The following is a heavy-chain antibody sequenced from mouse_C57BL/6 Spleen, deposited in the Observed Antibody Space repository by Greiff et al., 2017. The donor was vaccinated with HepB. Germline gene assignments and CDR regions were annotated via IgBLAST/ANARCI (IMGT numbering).Heavy chain of an antibody. V-gene: IGHV5-4*01. D-gene: IGHD1-1*01. CDR1: GFTFSSYA. CDR3: ARDQNYGSPYAMDY. J-gene: IGHJ4*01. CDR2: ISDGGSYT. Sequence: EVQLQESGGGLVKPGGSLKLSCAASGFTFSSYAMSWVRQTPEKRLEWVATISDGGSYTYYPDNVKGRFTISRDNAKNNLYLQMSHLKSEDTAMYYCARDQNYGSPYAMDYWGQGTSVTVSS.